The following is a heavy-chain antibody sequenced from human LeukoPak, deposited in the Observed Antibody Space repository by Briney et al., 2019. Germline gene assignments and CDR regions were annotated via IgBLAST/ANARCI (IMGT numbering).Heavy chain of an antibody. CDR2: ICHSGST. CDR1: GGSISSSNW. V-gene: IGHV4-4*02. Sequence: PSGTLSLTCAVSGGSISSSNWWSWVRQPPGKGLEWIGEICHSGSTNYNSSLKSRVTISVDKSKNQFSLKLSSVTAADTAVYYCARVGGYCSSTSCSTRAYYGMDVWGQGTTVTVSS. D-gene: IGHD2-2*02. CDR3: ARVGGYCSSTSCSTRAYYGMDV. J-gene: IGHJ6*02.